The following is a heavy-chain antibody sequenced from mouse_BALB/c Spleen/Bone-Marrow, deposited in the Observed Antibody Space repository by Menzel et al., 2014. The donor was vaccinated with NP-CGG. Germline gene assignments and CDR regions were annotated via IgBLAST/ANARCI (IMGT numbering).Heavy chain of an antibody. CDR1: GYTFTSYW. CDR2: INPSTGYT. V-gene: IGHV1-7*01. D-gene: IGHD1-1*01. Sequence: QVQLKESGAELAKPGASVKMSCKASGYTFTSYWMHWVKQRPGQGLEWIGYINPSTGYTEYNQKFKDKATLTADKSSSTAYMQLSSLTSEDSAVYYCAREYYGSSGYFDVWGAGTTVTVFS. J-gene: IGHJ1*01. CDR3: AREYYGSSGYFDV.